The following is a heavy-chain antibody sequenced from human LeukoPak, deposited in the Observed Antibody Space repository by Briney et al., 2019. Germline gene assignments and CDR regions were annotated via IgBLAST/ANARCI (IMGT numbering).Heavy chain of an antibody. Sequence: ASVKVSCKASGGTFSSYAISWVRQAPGQGLEWMGGIIPIFGTANYAQKFQGRVTITADEFTSTAYMELSSLRSEDTAVYYCARGGLRFHGMDVWGKGTTVTVSS. CDR3: ARGGLRFHGMDV. J-gene: IGHJ6*04. CDR1: GGTFSSYA. V-gene: IGHV1-69*13. CDR2: IIPIFGTA. D-gene: IGHD5-12*01.